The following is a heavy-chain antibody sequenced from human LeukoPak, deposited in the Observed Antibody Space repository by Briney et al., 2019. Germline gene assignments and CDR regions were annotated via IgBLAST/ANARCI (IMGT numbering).Heavy chain of an antibody. CDR2: ISTSSSYI. J-gene: IGHJ4*02. CDR1: GFTFSNYV. Sequence: GGSLRLSCAASGFTFSNYVMNWVRQAPGKGLEWVSSISTSSSYIYYADSLKGRFTISRGNAKNSLYLQMNSLRADDTAVYYCARGIWAAVGYYFDYWGQGTLVTVPS. D-gene: IGHD6-13*01. V-gene: IGHV3-21*01. CDR3: ARGIWAAVGYYFDY.